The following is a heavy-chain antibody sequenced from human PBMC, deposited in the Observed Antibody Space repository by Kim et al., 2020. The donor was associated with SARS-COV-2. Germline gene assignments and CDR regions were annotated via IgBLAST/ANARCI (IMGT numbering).Heavy chain of an antibody. V-gene: IGHV4-34*01. CDR3: ARIRYYYDTSGSHDAFDI. CDR1: GGSFSGYY. CDR2: MNHSGST. J-gene: IGHJ3*02. Sequence: SETLSLTCAVYGGSFSGYYWSWIRQPPGKGLEWIGEMNHSGSTNYNPSLKSRVTISVDTSKNQFSLKLNSVTAADTAVYYCARIRYYYDTSGSHDAFDIWGQGTMVIVSS. D-gene: IGHD3-22*01.